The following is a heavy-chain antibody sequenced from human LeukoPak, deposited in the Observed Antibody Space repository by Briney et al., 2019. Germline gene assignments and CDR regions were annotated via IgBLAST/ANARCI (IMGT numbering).Heavy chain of an antibody. CDR1: GGSISSSSYY. Sequence: PSETLSPTCTVSGGSISSSSYYWGWIRQPPGKGLEWIGSIYYSGSTYYNPSLKSRVTISVDTSKNQFSLKLSSVTAADTAVYYCARHTNDYGDYWFDPWGQGTLVTVSS. CDR2: IYYSGST. J-gene: IGHJ5*02. V-gene: IGHV4-39*01. D-gene: IGHD4-17*01. CDR3: ARHTNDYGDYWFDP.